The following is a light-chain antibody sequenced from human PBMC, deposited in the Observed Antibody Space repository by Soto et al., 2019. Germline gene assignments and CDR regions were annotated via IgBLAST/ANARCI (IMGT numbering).Light chain of an antibody. J-gene: IGKJ5*01. CDR2: GAS. V-gene: IGKV3-20*01. CDR1: QSLSSDY. CDR3: QQYGSTPYT. Sequence: EIVLTQSPGTLSLSPGERATVSCRASQSLSSDYLAWYQQIPGQAPRVVIYGASTRATGIPDRFSGSGSGTDFTLTISRLEPEDFAMYYCQQYGSTPYTFGQGTRLEI.